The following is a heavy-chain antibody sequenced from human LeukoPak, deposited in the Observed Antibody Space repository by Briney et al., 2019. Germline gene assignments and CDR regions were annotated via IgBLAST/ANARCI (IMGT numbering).Heavy chain of an antibody. CDR1: GGSISSGGYS. CDR2: IYHSGST. Sequence: SETLSLTCAVSGGSISSGGYSWSWIRQPSGKGLEWIGYIYHSGSTYYNPSLKSRVTISVDRSKNQFSLKLSSVTAADTAVYYCASSGYDHDYWGQGTLVTVSS. J-gene: IGHJ4*02. V-gene: IGHV4-30-2*01. D-gene: IGHD5-12*01. CDR3: ASSGYDHDY.